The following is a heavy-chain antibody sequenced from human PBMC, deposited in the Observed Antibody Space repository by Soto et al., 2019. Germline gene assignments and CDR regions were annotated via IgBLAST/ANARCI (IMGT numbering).Heavy chain of an antibody. CDR2: IDPSDSYT. J-gene: IGHJ5*02. Sequence: EVQLVQSGAEVKKPGESLRISCKGSGYSFTSYWISWVRQMPGKGLEWMGRIDPSDSYTTYSPSFQGHVTISADKSISPAYPQGANLVAPDHAKDYWSGYPAGRGVIVWFHPWGQGTLVTVS. CDR3: SGYPAGRGVIVWFHP. V-gene: IGHV5-10-1*01. D-gene: IGHD3-16*02. CDR1: GYSFTSYW.